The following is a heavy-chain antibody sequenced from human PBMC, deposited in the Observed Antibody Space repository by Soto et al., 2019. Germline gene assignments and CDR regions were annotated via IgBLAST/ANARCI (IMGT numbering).Heavy chain of an antibody. CDR2: IDPSDSYT. CDR1: GYSFTSYW. CDR3: AISPGQAPYYYGMDV. Sequence: EVQLVQSGAEVKKPGESLRISCKGSGYSFTSYWISWVRQMPGKGLEWMGRIDPSDSYTNYSPSFQGHVTISADKSISTAYLQWSSLKASDTAMYYCAISPGQAPYYYGMDVWGQGTTVTVSS. J-gene: IGHJ6*02. V-gene: IGHV5-10-1*01. D-gene: IGHD6-6*01.